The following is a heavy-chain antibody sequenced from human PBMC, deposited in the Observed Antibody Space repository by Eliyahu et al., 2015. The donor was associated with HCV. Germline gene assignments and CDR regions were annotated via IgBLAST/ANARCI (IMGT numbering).Heavy chain of an antibody. CDR2: INPSGGST. J-gene: IGHJ4*02. CDR3: ARGGIRYDSSGYFDY. CDR1: GYTFTSYY. V-gene: IGHV1-46*01. Sequence: QVQLVQSGAEVKKPGASVKVSCKASGYTFTSYYMHWVRQAPGQGLEWMGIINPSGGSTSYAQKFQGRVTMTRDTSTSTVYMELSSLRSEDTAVYYCARGGIRYDSSGYFDYWGQGTLVTVSS. D-gene: IGHD3-22*01.